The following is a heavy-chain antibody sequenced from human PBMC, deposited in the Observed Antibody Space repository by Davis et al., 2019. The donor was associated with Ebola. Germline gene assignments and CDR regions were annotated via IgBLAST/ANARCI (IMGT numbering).Heavy chain of an antibody. J-gene: IGHJ3*01. CDR2: ISASSDYI. V-gene: IGHV3-21*01. CDR1: GFSLGSDC. D-gene: IGHD7-27*01. Sequence: ESPMISFGSPGFSLGSDCMTRVRQDPGKELEWVSSISASSDYIYYADSVRSRFTISRDNAKNSLYLQMNSLRVEDTAIYYCARVVWGSHAFDLWGQGTMVTVSS. CDR3: ARVVWGSHAFDL.